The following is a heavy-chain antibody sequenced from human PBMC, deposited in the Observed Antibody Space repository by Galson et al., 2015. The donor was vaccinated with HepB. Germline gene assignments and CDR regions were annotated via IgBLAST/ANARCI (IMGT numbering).Heavy chain of an antibody. CDR3: AREGTSSGWYYFDF. Sequence: SLRLSCAASGFTFSGYTMHWVRQAPGKGLQWVAVISYDGSNKYYADSVKGRFTISRDISKNTLYLQMNTLRAEDTAVYYCAREGTSSGWYYFDFWGQGTLVTVSS. CDR2: ISYDGSNK. V-gene: IGHV3-30*04. D-gene: IGHD3-22*01. J-gene: IGHJ4*02. CDR1: GFTFSGYT.